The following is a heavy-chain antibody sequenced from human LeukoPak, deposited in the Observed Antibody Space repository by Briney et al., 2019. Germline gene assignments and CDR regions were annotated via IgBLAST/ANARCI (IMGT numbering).Heavy chain of an antibody. D-gene: IGHD3-22*01. CDR1: GGSISSSTYY. V-gene: IGHV4-39*01. CDR2: IYYSGST. Sequence: SETLSLTCTVSGGSISSSTYYWGWIRQPPGKGLEWSGSIYYSGSTFYNPSLKSRVTISVDTSQNQFSLKLSSVTAADTAVYYCARHGYYSSGNYFDYWGQGTLVTVSS. J-gene: IGHJ4*02. CDR3: ARHGYYSSGNYFDY.